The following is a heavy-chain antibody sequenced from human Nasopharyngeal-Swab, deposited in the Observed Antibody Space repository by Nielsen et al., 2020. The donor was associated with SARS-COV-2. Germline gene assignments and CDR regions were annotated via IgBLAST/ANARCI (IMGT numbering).Heavy chain of an antibody. Sequence: GVSLRLSCAASGFSVRGNTYMSWVRQAPGKGLEWVSPIHADGNTYYADSVRGRFTSSRDNSKNTVSLQMNSLRAEDTAVYYCASRGASADPSTRDLPFSRRTFDLWGRGTLVTVSS. J-gene: IGHJ2*01. D-gene: IGHD6-13*01. CDR1: GFSVRGNTY. CDR2: IHADGNT. CDR3: ASRGASADPSTRDLPFSRRTFDL. V-gene: IGHV3-53*01.